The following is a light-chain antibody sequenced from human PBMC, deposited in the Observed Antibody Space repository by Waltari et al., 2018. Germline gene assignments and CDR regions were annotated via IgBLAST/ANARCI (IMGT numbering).Light chain of an antibody. Sequence: EIVFTQSPDTLSLSPGERATLSCRASQSVSSSLALYQPKTGQAPRRLFYGASNRATGIPDRFSGSGSGTDFTLTISRLEPEDFVVYYCLQYLSSPHTFGQGTKLEIK. CDR2: GAS. V-gene: IGKV3-20*01. J-gene: IGKJ2*01. CDR1: QSVSSS. CDR3: LQYLSSPHT.